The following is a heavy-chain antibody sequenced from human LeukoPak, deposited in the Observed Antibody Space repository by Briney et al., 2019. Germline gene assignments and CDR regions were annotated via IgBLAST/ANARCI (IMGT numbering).Heavy chain of an antibody. CDR2: INPNSGGT. J-gene: IGHJ5*02. V-gene: IGHV1-2*02. CDR1: GYTFTGYY. CDR3: ARDPAIVGATKGWFDP. D-gene: IGHD1-26*01. Sequence: ASVKVSCKASGYTFTGYYMHWVRQAPGQGLEWMGWINPNSGGTNYAQKFQGRVTMTRDTSISTAYMELSRLRSDDTAVYYCARDPAIVGATKGWFDPWGQGTLVTVSS.